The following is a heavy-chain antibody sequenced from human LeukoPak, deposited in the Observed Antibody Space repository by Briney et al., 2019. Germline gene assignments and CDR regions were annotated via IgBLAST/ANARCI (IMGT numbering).Heavy chain of an antibody. D-gene: IGHD3-10*01. V-gene: IGHV1-58*01. Sequence: ASVKVSCKASGFTFTSSAVQWVRQARGQRLEWIGWIVVGSGNTNYAQKFQERVTITRDMSTSTAYMELSSLRSEDTAVYYCAKDLRWELKYFDYWGQGTLVTVSS. CDR2: IVVGSGNT. CDR3: AKDLRWELKYFDY. CDR1: GFTFTSSA. J-gene: IGHJ4*02.